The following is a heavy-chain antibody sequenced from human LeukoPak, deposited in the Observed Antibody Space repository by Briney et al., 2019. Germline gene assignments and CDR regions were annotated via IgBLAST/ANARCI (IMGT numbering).Heavy chain of an antibody. CDR1: GFTFSNYY. Sequence: GGSLRLSCVASGFTFSNYYMHWVRQAPGKGLEWVAIISDDGERKFYADSVRGRITISRDKSKNTLFLQMNSLRADDAAVYFCAKDLSGHWCIDYWGQGTLVTVSS. CDR2: ISDDGERK. CDR3: AKDLSGHWCIDY. J-gene: IGHJ4*02. D-gene: IGHD4/OR15-4a*01. V-gene: IGHV3-30*18.